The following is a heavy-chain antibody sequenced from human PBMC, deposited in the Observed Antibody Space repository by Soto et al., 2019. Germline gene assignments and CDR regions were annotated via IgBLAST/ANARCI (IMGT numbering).Heavy chain of an antibody. CDR1: GGSISSGGYY. J-gene: IGHJ6*02. D-gene: IGHD3-16*01. Sequence: PSETLSLTCTVSGGSISSGGYYWSWIRPHPGKGLEWIGYIYYSGSTYYNPSLKSRVTISVDTSKNQFSLKLSSVTAADTAVYYCARGGAGDGMDVWGQGTTVTVSS. CDR3: ARGGAGDGMDV. CDR2: IYYSGST. V-gene: IGHV4-31*03.